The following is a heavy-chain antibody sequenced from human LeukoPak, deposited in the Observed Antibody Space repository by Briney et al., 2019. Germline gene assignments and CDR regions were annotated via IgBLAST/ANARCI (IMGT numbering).Heavy chain of an antibody. CDR2: IYYSGST. CDR3: ARGPGRRNYYDSSGYYYGRVARGPGVDY. D-gene: IGHD3-22*01. J-gene: IGHJ4*02. V-gene: IGHV4-39*07. CDR1: GGSISGTSYY. Sequence: PSETLSLTCTVSGGSISGTSYYWGWIRQPPGKGLEWIGSIYYSGSTYYNPSLKSRVTISVDTSKNQFSLKLSSVTAADTAVYYCARGPGRRNYYDSSGYYYGRVARGPGVDYWGQGTLVTVSS.